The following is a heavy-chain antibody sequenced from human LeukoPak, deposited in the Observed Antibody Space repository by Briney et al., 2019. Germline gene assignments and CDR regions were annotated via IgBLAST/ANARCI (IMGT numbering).Heavy chain of an antibody. CDR1: GGPISSYY. Sequence: SETLSLTCTVSGGPISSYYWSWIRQPPGKGLEWIGEINHSGSTNYNPSLKSRVTISVDTSKNQFSLKLSSVTAADTAVYYCARGPLSYDYVWGSYRYTSPFDYWGQGTLVTVSS. CDR3: ARGPLSYDYVWGSYRYTSPFDY. D-gene: IGHD3-16*02. J-gene: IGHJ4*02. V-gene: IGHV4-34*01. CDR2: INHSGST.